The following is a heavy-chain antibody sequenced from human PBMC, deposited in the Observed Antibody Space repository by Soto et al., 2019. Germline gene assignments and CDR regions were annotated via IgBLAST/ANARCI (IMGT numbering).Heavy chain of an antibody. V-gene: IGHV1-46*01. J-gene: IGHJ4*02. CDR3: ATGLLRYFDWLLPLSFDY. Sequence: ASVKVSCKASGYTFTSYYMHWVRQAPGQGLEWMGIINPSGGSTRYAQKFQGRVTMTRDTSTSTVYMELSSLRSEDTAVYYCATGLLRYFDWLLPLSFDYWGQGTLVTVSS. CDR2: INPSGGST. D-gene: IGHD3-9*01. CDR1: GYTFTSYY.